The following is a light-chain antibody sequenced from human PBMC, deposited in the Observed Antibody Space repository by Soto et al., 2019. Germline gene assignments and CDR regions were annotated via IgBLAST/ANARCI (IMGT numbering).Light chain of an antibody. CDR3: LLSYNGHYV. CDR1: TGAVTNGHY. CDR2: DTT. Sequence: QRGVTQEASLTVSPGRTVTLTCGSSTGAVTNGHYPYWFQQKPGQAPRTLIYDTTNRHSWTPARFSGSLLGGKAALTLSGAQPEHEAEYYCLLSYNGHYVFGTGTKVTVL. J-gene: IGLJ1*01. V-gene: IGLV7-46*01.